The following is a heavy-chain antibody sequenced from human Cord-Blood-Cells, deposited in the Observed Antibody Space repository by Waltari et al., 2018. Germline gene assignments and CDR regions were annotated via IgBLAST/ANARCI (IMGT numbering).Heavy chain of an antibody. V-gene: IGHV4-39*01. J-gene: IGHJ4*02. Sequence: QLQLQESGPGLVKPSETMSLTCTVSGGSIRSSSYYWGGIRQPPGKGLEWIGSIYYSGSTYYNPSLKSRVTISVDTSKNQFSLKLSSVTAADTAVYYCASKWNYYFDYWGQGTLVTVSS. CDR1: GGSIRSSSYY. CDR3: ASKWNYYFDY. CDR2: IYYSGST. D-gene: IGHD1-7*01.